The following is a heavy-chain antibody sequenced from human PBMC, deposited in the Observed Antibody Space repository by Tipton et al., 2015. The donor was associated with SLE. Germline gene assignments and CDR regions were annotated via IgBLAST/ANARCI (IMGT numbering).Heavy chain of an antibody. V-gene: IGHV4-30-4*01. Sequence: ELVKPSQTLSLTCTVSGDSIISTNHYWSWVRQHPGQGLEWIRFIYYNGNAYYNPSLKSRVTISVDTSKNQFSLRLTSVTAADTAAYYCARDRIGDWGQGTLVTVSS. CDR3: ARDRIGD. D-gene: IGHD3-10*01. CDR1: GDSIISTNHY. J-gene: IGHJ4*02. CDR2: IYYNGNA.